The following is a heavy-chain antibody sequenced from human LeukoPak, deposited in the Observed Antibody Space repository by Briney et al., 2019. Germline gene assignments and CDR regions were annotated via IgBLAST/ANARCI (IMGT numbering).Heavy chain of an antibody. Sequence: SGTLSLTCAVSGGSISSTNWWSWVRQPPGKGLEWIGEIYHSGSTNYNASLKSRVTISVDKSKNQFSLKLSSVTAADTAVYYCARVLAAASLTDNWGQGTLVTVSS. D-gene: IGHD6-13*01. CDR1: GGSISSTNW. CDR3: ARVLAAASLTDN. J-gene: IGHJ4*02. CDR2: IYHSGST. V-gene: IGHV4-4*02.